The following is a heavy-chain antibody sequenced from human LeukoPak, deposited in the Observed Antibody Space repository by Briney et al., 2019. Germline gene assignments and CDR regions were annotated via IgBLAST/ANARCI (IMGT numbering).Heavy chain of an antibody. CDR1: GYTFTSCY. Sequence: ASVKVSCKASGYTFTSCYMHWVRQAPGQGLEWMGIINPSGGSTSYAQKFQGRVTMTRDTSTSTVYMELSSLRSEDTAVYYCARVGARYSSGRGFDYWGQGTLVTVSS. V-gene: IGHV1-46*01. CDR2: INPSGGST. J-gene: IGHJ4*02. CDR3: ARVGARYSSGRGFDY. D-gene: IGHD6-19*01.